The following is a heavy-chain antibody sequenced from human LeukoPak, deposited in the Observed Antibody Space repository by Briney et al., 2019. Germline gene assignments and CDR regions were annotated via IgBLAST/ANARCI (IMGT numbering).Heavy chain of an antibody. Sequence: SQTLSLTCTVSGGSISSGGYHWSWIRQHPGKGLEWIGYIYYSGSTYYNPSLKSRVTISVDTSKNQFSLKLSSVTAADTAVYYCARVSIVTIFGVVIDYYYYGMDVWGQGTTVTVS. CDR2: IYYSGST. CDR3: ARVSIVTIFGVVIDYYYYGMDV. CDR1: GGSISSGGYH. V-gene: IGHV4-31*03. J-gene: IGHJ6*02. D-gene: IGHD3-3*01.